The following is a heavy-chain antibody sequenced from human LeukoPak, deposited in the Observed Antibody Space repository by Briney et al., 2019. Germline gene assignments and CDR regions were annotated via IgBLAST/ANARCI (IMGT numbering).Heavy chain of an antibody. V-gene: IGHV3-53*05. Sequence: GSLRLSCAASGLNVSSKYMSWVRQAPGKGLEWVSVIYSGGTTYYADSVKGRFTISRDNSKNTLYLQMNSLRAEDTAVYYCAKERYGDLRTQDYWGQGTLVTVSS. CDR2: IYSGGTT. CDR1: GLNVSSKY. J-gene: IGHJ4*02. D-gene: IGHD4-17*01. CDR3: AKERYGDLRTQDY.